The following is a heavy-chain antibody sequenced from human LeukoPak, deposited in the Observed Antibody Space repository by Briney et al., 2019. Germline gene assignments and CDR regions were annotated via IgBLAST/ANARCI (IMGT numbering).Heavy chain of an antibody. D-gene: IGHD3-22*01. CDR1: GFSFSDYW. V-gene: IGHV3-49*04. CDR3: TRDRTYYYDSSGYYGYY. J-gene: IGHJ4*02. CDR2: IRTKPYGGTT. Sequence: GGSLRLSCAASGFSFSDYWMTWVRQAPGKGLEWVGFIRTKPYGGTTEYAASVKGRFTISRDDSKSIAYLQMNSLKTEDTAVYYCTRDRTYYYDSSGYYGYYWGQGTLVTVSS.